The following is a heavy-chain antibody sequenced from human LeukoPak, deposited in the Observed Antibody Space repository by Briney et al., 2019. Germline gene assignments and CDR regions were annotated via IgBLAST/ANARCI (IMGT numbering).Heavy chain of an antibody. CDR2: IWYDGSNK. CDR3: ARGGSFTYFDY. J-gene: IGHJ4*02. D-gene: IGHD1-26*01. V-gene: IGHV3-33*08. Sequence: GGSLRLSCAASGFTFSSYGMHWVRQAPGKGLEWVAVIWYDGSNKYYADSVKGRFTISRDNSKNTLYLQMNSLRAEDTAVYYCARGGSFTYFDYWGQGTLVTVSS. CDR1: GFTFSSYG.